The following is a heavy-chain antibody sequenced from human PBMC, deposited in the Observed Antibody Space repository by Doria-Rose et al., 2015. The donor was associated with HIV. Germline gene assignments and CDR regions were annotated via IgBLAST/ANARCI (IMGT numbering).Heavy chain of an antibody. CDR3: ARIKSSRWYHKYYFDF. Sequence: ESGPVLVKPTETLTLTCTVSGGSLSSPGMGVSWIRQPPGEALEWLANNFSDDERSYKTSLKSGLTIARGTSKSQVVLTMTDMDPVDTATYYCARIKSSRWYHKYYFDFWGQGTLVIVSA. D-gene: IGHD6-13*01. J-gene: IGHJ4*02. V-gene: IGHV2-26*01. CDR1: GGSLSSPGMG. CDR2: NFSDDER.